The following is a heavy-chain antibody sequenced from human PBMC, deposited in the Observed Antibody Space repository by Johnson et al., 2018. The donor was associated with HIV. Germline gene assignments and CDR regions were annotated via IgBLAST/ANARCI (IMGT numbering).Heavy chain of an antibody. CDR2: ISNDGTDK. J-gene: IGHJ3*02. Sequence: QVQLVESGGGVVQPGGSLRLSCAASGFTFTTYAMHWVRQAPGKGLEWVAVISNDGTDKYYADSVKGRFTISRDNSKNTLYLQMNSLRAEDTAVYYCARSTYCGGDCYSVAFDIWGQGTMVTVSS. CDR3: ARSTYCGGDCYSVAFDI. D-gene: IGHD2-21*01. CDR1: GFTFTTYA. V-gene: IGHV3-30*03.